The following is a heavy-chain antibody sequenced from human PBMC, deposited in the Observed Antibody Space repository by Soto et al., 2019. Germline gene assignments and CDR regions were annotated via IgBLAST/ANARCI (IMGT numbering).Heavy chain of an antibody. J-gene: IGHJ4*02. CDR2: IYYSGST. CDR3: AGRHYDILTGYFNPIFDY. Sequence: ETLSLTCTVSGGSISSSSCYWGWIRQPPGKGLEWVGSIYYSGSTYYNPSLKSRVTISVDTSKNQFSLKLSSVTAADTAVYYCAGRHYDILTGYFNPIFDYWGQGTLVTVSS. CDR1: GGSISSSSCY. D-gene: IGHD3-9*01. V-gene: IGHV4-39*01.